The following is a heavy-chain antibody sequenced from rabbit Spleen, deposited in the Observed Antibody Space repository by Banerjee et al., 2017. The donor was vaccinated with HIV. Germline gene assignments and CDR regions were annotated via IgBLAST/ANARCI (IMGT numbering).Heavy chain of an antibody. V-gene: IGHV1S45*01. J-gene: IGHJ6*01. CDR1: GFSFSDRDV. CDR3: ARDTGTSFSTYGMDL. CDR2: IATGSSGFT. D-gene: IGHD8-1*01. Sequence: QEQLVESGGGLVQPEGSLTLTCKASGFSFSDRDVMCWVRQAPGKGLEWIGCIATGSSGFTYYASWAKGRFTCSKASSTTVTLQMTSLTAADTATYFCARDTGTSFSTYGMDLWGPGTLVTVS.